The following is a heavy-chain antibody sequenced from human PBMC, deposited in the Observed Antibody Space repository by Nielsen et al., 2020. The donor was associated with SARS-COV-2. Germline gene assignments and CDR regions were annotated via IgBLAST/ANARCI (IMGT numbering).Heavy chain of an antibody. V-gene: IGHV3-20*04. CDR2: INWNGAST. CDR1: GFTFDDYG. D-gene: IGHD1-26*01. Sequence: GGSLRLSCAASGFTFDDYGMTWVRQAPGKGLEWVSGINWNGASTGYADSVKGRFTISRDNFKNTLFLQMNSLRVEDTAVYFCARDGWDRSTDGMDVWGQGTTVTVSS. J-gene: IGHJ6*02. CDR3: ARDGWDRSTDGMDV.